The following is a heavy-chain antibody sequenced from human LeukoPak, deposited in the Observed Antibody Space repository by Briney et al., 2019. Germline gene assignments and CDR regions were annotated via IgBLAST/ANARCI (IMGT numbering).Heavy chain of an antibody. Sequence: GGSLRLSCVGSGFSLEDYAMHWVRQVPGKGLEWVSSISWDSGSQAYTDSVKGRFTIPRDNDKNSLYLQMNSLRLEDTAFYYCIKDMGFDLLKDAFHVWGQGTLVTVSS. CDR3: IKDMGFDLLKDAFHV. CDR2: ISWDSGSQ. D-gene: IGHD3-9*01. V-gene: IGHV3-9*01. CDR1: GFSLEDYA. J-gene: IGHJ3*01.